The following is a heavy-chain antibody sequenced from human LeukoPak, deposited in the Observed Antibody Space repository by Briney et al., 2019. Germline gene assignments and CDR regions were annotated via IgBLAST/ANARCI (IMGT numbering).Heavy chain of an antibody. Sequence: SETLSLTCTVSGGSISSYYWSWIRQSPGKGLEWIGYIYDSGSTNHNPSLKSRVTISVDTPKNQFSLKLSSVTTADTAVYYCVRGNGWYAYWGQGTLVTVSS. CDR2: IYDSGST. V-gene: IGHV4-59*01. D-gene: IGHD6-19*01. J-gene: IGHJ4*02. CDR3: VRGNGWYAY. CDR1: GGSISSYY.